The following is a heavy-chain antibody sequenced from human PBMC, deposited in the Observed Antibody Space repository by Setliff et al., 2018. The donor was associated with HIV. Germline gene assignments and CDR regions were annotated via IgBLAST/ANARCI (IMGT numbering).Heavy chain of an antibody. CDR3: ARYFRDGSYNDY. D-gene: IGHD3-10*01. J-gene: IGHJ4*02. CDR1: GFTSSSFSSYA. V-gene: IGHV3-30*09. CDR2: ISYDGSDK. Sequence: GGSLRLSCAASGFTSSSFSSYAMHWVRQAPGKGLEWVGVISYDGSDKVYADSVKGRFAISRDNAKNSLYLQMNSLRGEDTAVYYCARYFRDGSYNDYWGQGTLVTVSS.